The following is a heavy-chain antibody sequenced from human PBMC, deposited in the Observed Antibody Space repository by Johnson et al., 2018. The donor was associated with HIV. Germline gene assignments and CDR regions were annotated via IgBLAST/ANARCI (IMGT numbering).Heavy chain of an antibody. J-gene: IGHJ3*02. CDR3: ARDGPTRLVGARGVFDAFDI. Sequence: QVQLVESGGGVVQPRRSLRLSCAASGFTFSSYAMHWVRQAPGKGLEWVAVISYDGSNKYYADSVKGRFTISRDNSKNTLYLQMNSLRAEDTAVYYCARDGPTRLVGARGVFDAFDIWGQGTMVTVSS. CDR1: GFTFSSYA. D-gene: IGHD1-26*01. V-gene: IGHV3-30*04. CDR2: ISYDGSNK.